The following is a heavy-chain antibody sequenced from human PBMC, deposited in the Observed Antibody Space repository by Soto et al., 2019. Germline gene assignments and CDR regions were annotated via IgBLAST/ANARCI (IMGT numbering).Heavy chain of an antibody. CDR2: ISYDGSNK. D-gene: IGHD6-19*01. CDR1: GFTFSSYG. Sequence: QVQLVESGGGVVQPGRPLRLSCAASGFTFSSYGMHWVRQAPGKGLEWVAVISYDGSNKYYADSVKGRFTISRDNSKNTLYLQMHSLRAEDTAVYYCAKSPRDSSGWRYYYYYYYGMDVWGQGTTVTVSS. CDR3: AKSPRDSSGWRYYYYYYYGMDV. V-gene: IGHV3-30*18. J-gene: IGHJ6*02.